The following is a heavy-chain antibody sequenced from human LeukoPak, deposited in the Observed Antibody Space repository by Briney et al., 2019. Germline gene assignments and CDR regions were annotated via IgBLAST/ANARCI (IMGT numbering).Heavy chain of an antibody. CDR1: GFTFSSYS. J-gene: IGHJ4*02. CDR3: VRGDIAAAGTQGFDY. D-gene: IGHD6-13*01. Sequence: GGSPRLSCAASGFTFSSYSMNWVRQAPGKGLEWVSSISSSSSYIYYADSVKGRFTISRDNSKNTLYLQMSSLRAEDTAVYYCVRGDIAAAGTQGFDYWGQGTLVTVSS. CDR2: ISSSSSYI. V-gene: IGHV3-21*01.